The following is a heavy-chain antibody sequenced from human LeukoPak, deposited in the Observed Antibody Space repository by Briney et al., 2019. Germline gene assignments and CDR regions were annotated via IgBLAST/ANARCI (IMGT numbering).Heavy chain of an antibody. Sequence: SETLSLTCTVSGGSISTYDYYWGWFRQPPGEGLEWIGSIFYTGKTYYNPSLNSRVTVSVDTSKNQFSLRLSSVTAADTAVYYCARLSHMDTAMIDYWGQGTLVIVSS. CDR1: GGSISTYDYY. V-gene: IGHV4-39*01. J-gene: IGHJ4*02. CDR3: ARLSHMDTAMIDY. CDR2: IFYTGKT. D-gene: IGHD5-18*01.